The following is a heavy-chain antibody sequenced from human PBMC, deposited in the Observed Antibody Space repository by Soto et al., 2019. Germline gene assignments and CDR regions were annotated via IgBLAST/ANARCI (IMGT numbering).Heavy chain of an antibody. CDR2: FDPEDGET. J-gene: IGHJ5*02. CDR3: ATGMRGDSRCRDSNWFDP. CDR1: GYTLTELS. D-gene: IGHD2-21*01. V-gene: IGHV1-24*01. Sequence: QVQLVQSGAEVKKPGASVKVSCKVSGYTLTELSMHWVRQAPGKGLEWMGGFDPEDGETIYAQKFQGRVTMTEETPTDTAYRELSSLRSEDTAVYYCATGMRGDSRCRDSNWFDPWGQGTLVTVSS.